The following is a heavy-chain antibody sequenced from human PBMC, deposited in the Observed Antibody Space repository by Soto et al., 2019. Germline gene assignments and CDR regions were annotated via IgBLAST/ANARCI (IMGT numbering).Heavy chain of an antibody. Sequence: SLKVSCKDSGGTFSSSAISWVRQAPGQGLEWMGGIIPIFGTANYAQKFQGRVTITADKSTSTAYMELSSLRSEDTAVYYCASYSPEVCWIGYWGQGTLVP. CDR3: ASYSPEVCWIGY. CDR1: GGTFSSSA. V-gene: IGHV1-69*06. D-gene: IGHD1-1*01. CDR2: IIPIFGTA. J-gene: IGHJ4*02.